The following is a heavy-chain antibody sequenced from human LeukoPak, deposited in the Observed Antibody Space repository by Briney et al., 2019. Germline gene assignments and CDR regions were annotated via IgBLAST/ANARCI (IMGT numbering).Heavy chain of an antibody. CDR2: IWYDGSNK. D-gene: IGHD2-2*01. CDR1: GFTFSSYG. CDR3: ARGYCSSTSCLWYFDY. Sequence: PGGSLRLSCAASGFTFSSYGMHWVRQAPGKGLEWVAVIWYDGSNKYYADSVKGRFTISRDNSKNTLYLQMNSLRAEDTAVYYCARGYCSSTSCLWYFDYWGQGTLVTVSS. J-gene: IGHJ4*02. V-gene: IGHV3-33*01.